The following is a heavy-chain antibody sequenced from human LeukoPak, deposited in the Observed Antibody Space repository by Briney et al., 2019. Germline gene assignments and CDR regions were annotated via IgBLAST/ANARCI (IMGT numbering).Heavy chain of an antibody. Sequence: PSQTLSLTCTVSGNSISSGDNYWSWIRQPPGKGLEWIGRIYTSGSTNYNPSLKSRVTISGDTSKNQFSLRLSSVTAADTAVYYCARASYSYDINGWVPFDYWGQGTLVTVSS. V-gene: IGHV4-61*02. CDR1: GNSISSGDNY. D-gene: IGHD3-22*01. CDR3: ARASYSYDINGWVPFDY. J-gene: IGHJ4*02. CDR2: IYTSGST.